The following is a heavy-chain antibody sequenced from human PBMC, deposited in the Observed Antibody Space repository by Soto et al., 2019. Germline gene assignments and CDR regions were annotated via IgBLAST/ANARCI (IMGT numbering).Heavy chain of an antibody. Sequence: ETLSLTCTVSGGSISRYYWSWIRQPPGKGLEWIGYIYDSGSTNDNPSLKSRVTISIDPSKNQFSLKLSSLSAADTAVYYCARHSPPFFYGSERWDDWRQGPTVTVSS. V-gene: IGHV4-59*08. CDR2: IYDSGST. CDR1: GGSISRYY. CDR3: ARHSPPFFYGSERWDD. J-gene: IGHJ6*02. D-gene: IGHD3-10*01.